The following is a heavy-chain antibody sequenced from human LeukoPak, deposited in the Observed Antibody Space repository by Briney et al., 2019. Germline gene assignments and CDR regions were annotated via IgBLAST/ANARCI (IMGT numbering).Heavy chain of an antibody. CDR3: AKWERGYYDSSGYYFDY. V-gene: IGHV3-66*01. CDR2: IYSGGST. Sequence: PGGSLRLSCAASGFTVSSNYMSWVRQAPGKGLEWVSVIYSGGSTYYADSVKGRFTISRDNSKNTLYLQMNSMRAEDTAVYYCAKWERGYYDSSGYYFDYWGQGTLVTVSS. CDR1: GFTVSSNY. J-gene: IGHJ4*02. D-gene: IGHD3-22*01.